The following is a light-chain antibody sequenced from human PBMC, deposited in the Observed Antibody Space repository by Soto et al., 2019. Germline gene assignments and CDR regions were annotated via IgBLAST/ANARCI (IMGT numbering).Light chain of an antibody. CDR3: QQYGSSPYT. Sequence: EIVLTQSPGTLSLSPGERATLSCRASQSVSSSYFAWYQQKPGQAPWLLIYGASSRATGIPDRFSGSGSGTDFTLIISRLEPEDFAVYYCQQYGSSPYTFGQGTKLEIK. CDR1: QSVSSSY. CDR2: GAS. J-gene: IGKJ2*01. V-gene: IGKV3-20*01.